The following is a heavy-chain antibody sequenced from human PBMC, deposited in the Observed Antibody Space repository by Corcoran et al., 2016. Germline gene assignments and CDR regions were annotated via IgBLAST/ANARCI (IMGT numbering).Heavy chain of an antibody. CDR3: ARHRVGYCSGGSCYDFDY. CDR1: GYSFTNYW. D-gene: IGHD2-15*01. J-gene: IGHJ4*02. Sequence: EVQLVQSGAEGKKPGESLEISCKGSGYSFTNYWIGWVRQMPGKGLEWMGIIYPGDSETRYSPSFQGQITISADKSISTAYLQWSSLKASDTAMYYCARHRVGYCSGGSCYDFDYWGQGTLVTVSS. V-gene: IGHV5-51*01. CDR2: IYPGDSET.